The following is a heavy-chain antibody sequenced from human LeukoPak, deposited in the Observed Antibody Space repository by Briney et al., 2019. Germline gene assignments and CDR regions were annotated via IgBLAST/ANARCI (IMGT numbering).Heavy chain of an antibody. CDR3: ARDLSGSMDV. CDR2: IYYSGST. J-gene: IGHJ6*03. CDR1: GGSISSSSYY. D-gene: IGHD6-25*01. V-gene: IGHV4-39*02. Sequence: SSETLSLTCTVSGGSISSSSYYWGWIRQPPGKGLEWIGSIYYSGSTYYNPSLKSRVTISVDTSKNQFSLKLSSVTAADTAVYYCARDLSGSMDVWGKGTTVTVSS.